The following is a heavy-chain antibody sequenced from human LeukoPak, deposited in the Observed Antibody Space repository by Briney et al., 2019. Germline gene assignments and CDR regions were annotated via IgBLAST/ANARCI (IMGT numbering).Heavy chain of an antibody. CDR3: ARDRLGEKYQDY. J-gene: IGHJ4*02. Sequence: GGSLRLSCAASGFTFSSHAMHWVRQAPGKGLEWVAVISSDGSKEYYVDSVKGRFTISRDNSKNSLYLQMNSLRAEDTAVYYSARDRLGEKYQDYWGQGTLVTVSS. CDR1: GFTFSSHA. V-gene: IGHV3-30*01. CDR2: ISSDGSKE. D-gene: IGHD2-2*01.